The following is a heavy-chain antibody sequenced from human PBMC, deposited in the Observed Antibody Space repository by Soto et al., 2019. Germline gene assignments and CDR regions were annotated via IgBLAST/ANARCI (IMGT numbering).Heavy chain of an antibody. J-gene: IGHJ4*02. CDR2: IIPMFGVT. V-gene: IGHV1-69*04. CDR3: VRDWESTTQTWGFGDS. D-gene: IGHD3-10*01. Sequence: QVQVVQSGAEVKKPGSSVKVSCKASGGTFSSYTITWVRQAPGQGLEWLGMIIPMFGVTNYAQKFQDSLTMSADRPTTTAYMELSSLTSADTAVYYCVRDWESTTQTWGFGDSWGQGTLVTVSS. CDR1: GGTFSSYT.